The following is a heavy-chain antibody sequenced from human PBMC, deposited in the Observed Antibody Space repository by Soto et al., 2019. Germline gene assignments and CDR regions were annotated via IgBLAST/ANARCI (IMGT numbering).Heavy chain of an antibody. V-gene: IGHV2-70*11. CDR2: IDWDDDK. CDR1: GFSLSTSGMC. D-gene: IGHD4-17*01. J-gene: IGHJ3*02. CDR3: ARTPTTVTTGWTFDI. Sequence: SGPTLVNPTQTLTLTCTFSGFSLSTSGMCVSWIRQPPGKALEWLARIDWDDDKYYRTSLKTRLTISKDTSKNQVVLTKTNIEPLDTATFYCARTPTTVTTGWTFDIWGQGTMVTVSS.